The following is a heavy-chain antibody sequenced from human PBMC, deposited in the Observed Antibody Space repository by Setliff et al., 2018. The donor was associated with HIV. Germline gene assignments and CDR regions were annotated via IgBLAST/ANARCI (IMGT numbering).Heavy chain of an antibody. CDR3: ARGSGGYCSGGSCYFGFGLAL. Sequence: SVKVSCKSSGGTFSNYAFSWVRQAPAQGLEWMGGVIPIFDKTTYAQKFQGRVTITADEATNTVFMELSNLRSDDTAVYYCARGSGGYCSGGSCYFGFGLALWGQGTTVTVSS. J-gene: IGHJ6*02. V-gene: IGHV1-69*13. CDR1: GGTFSNYA. D-gene: IGHD2-15*01. CDR2: VIPIFDKT.